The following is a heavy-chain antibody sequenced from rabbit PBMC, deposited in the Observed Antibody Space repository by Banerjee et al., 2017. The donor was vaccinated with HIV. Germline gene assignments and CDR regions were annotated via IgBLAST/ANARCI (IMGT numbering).Heavy chain of an antibody. CDR3: ARGNTGGGGFGYADL. Sequence: QEQLVESGGGLVQPEGSLTLTCTASGFTLSSYWMCWVRQAPGKGLEWIACDGSGSTYYASWAKGRFTISKTSSTTVTLQMTSLTAADTATYFCARGNTGGGGFGYADLWGQGTLVT. J-gene: IGHJ3*01. CDR2: DGSGST. CDR1: GFTLSSYW. D-gene: IGHD6-1*01. V-gene: IGHV1S45*01.